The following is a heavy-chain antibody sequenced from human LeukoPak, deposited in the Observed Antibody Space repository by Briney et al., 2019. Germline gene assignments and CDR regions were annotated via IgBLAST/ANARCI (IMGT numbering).Heavy chain of an antibody. Sequence: GASVKVSCKASGYTFTSYGISWVRQAPGQGLEWMGWISTYNGNTNYAQKLQGRITMTTDTPTGTAYMELRSLGSDDTAVYHCARAPSRVGQWPDAFDIWGQGTMVTVSS. CDR2: ISTYNGNT. J-gene: IGHJ3*02. CDR3: ARAPSRVGQWPDAFDI. D-gene: IGHD1-26*01. CDR1: GYTFTSYG. V-gene: IGHV1-18*01.